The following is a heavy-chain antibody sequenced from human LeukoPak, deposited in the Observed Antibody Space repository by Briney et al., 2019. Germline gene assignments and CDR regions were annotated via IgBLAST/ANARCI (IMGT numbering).Heavy chain of an antibody. CDR2: IYYSGST. J-gene: IGHJ6*03. D-gene: IGHD4-11*01. V-gene: IGHV4-59*01. CDR1: GDSISTYY. CDR3: ARVNPYDYSNYSYYYYYMDV. Sequence: PSETLSLTCTVSGDSISTYYWTWIRQSPGKGLEWIGYIYYSGSTNYNPSLKSRVTISVDTSKNQFSLKLSSVTAADTAVYYCARVNPYDYSNYSYYYYYMDVWGKGTTVTVSS.